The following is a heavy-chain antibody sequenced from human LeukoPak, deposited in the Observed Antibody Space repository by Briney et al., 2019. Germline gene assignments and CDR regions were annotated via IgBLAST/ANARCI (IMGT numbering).Heavy chain of an antibody. Sequence: GGSLRLSCVVSGFTFSFYPMHWVRQAPGKGLEWVSGISDSGGTTYYVDSVRGRFTISRDNSKKTLHLRMASLRAEDTAVYFCAKDVGGYSYVDAFDLWGQGTMVTVSS. V-gene: IGHV3-23*01. CDR3: AKDVGGYSYVDAFDL. CDR2: ISDSGGTT. J-gene: IGHJ3*01. CDR1: GFTFSFYP. D-gene: IGHD5-18*01.